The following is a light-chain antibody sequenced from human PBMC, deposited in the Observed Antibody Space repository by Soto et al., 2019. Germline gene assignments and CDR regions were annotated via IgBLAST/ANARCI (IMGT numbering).Light chain of an antibody. Sequence: QSVLTQPPSVSGAPGQRVTISCTGNSSNIGANYAVHWYQQLPGTAPKLLIYVNSNRPSGVPDRFSASKSGTSASLAISGLRAEDEADYFCAAWGDSLNTGVFGGGTKVTVL. V-gene: IGLV1-40*01. CDR1: SSNIGANYA. J-gene: IGLJ3*02. CDR2: VNS. CDR3: AAWGDSLNTGV.